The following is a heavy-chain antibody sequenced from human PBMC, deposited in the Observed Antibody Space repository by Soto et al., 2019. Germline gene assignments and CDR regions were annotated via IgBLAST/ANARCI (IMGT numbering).Heavy chain of an antibody. CDR2: IYSGGYT. V-gene: IGHV3-53*01. CDR1: GFTVSNNY. D-gene: IGHD3-10*01. J-gene: IGHJ4*02. Sequence: EVQLVESGGGLIQPGGSLRLSCAVSGFTVSNNYMSWVRQAPGKGLEGVSVIYSGGYTAYGDSVKGRFTISRDNSKNTPYLKKNARGPAGPALFSCATHPGGGGYWGQGTLVTVSS. CDR3: ATHPGGGGY.